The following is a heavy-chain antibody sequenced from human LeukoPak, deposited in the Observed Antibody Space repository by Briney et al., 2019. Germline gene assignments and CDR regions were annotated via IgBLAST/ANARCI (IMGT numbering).Heavy chain of an antibody. V-gene: IGHV1-8*01. CDR1: GYTFTSYD. CDR3: ARGSPRFGELSSDFDY. J-gene: IGHJ4*02. D-gene: IGHD3-10*01. CDR2: MNPNSGNT. Sequence: ASVKVSCKASGYTFTSYDINWVRQATGQGLEWMGWMNPNSGNTGYAQKFQGRVTMTRNTSISTVYMELSSLRSEDTAVYYCARGSPRFGELSSDFDYWGQGTLVTVSS.